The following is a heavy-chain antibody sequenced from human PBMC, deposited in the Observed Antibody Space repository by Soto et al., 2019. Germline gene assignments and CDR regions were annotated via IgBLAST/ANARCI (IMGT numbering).Heavy chain of an antibody. D-gene: IGHD5-12*01. J-gene: IGHJ4*02. Sequence: PGGSLRLSCAASGFTFSSYAMHWVRQAPGKGLEWVAVISYDGSNKYYADSVKGRFTISRDNSKNTLYLQMNSLRAEDTAAYYCARVRSREMATIRPFVYWGQGTLVTVSS. V-gene: IGHV3-30-3*01. CDR1: GFTFSSYA. CDR3: ARVRSREMATIRPFVY. CDR2: ISYDGSNK.